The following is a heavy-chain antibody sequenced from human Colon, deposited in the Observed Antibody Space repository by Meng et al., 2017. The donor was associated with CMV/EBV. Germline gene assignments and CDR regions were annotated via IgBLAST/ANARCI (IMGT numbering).Heavy chain of an antibody. CDR3: VRYKNLQHGMDV. CDR1: GFTFNTFW. D-gene: IGHD1-1*01. J-gene: IGHJ6*02. Sequence: GESLKISCAASGFTFNTFWMTWVRQAPGKGLEWVANIKEDGRGQWYVDSVKGRFTISRDNARKSLYLQMNSLRAEDTAVYYCVRYKNLQHGMDVWGQGTTVTVSS. V-gene: IGHV3-7*01. CDR2: IKEDGRGQ.